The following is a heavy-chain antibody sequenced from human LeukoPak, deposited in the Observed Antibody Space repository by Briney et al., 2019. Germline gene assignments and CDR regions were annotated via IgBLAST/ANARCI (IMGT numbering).Heavy chain of an antibody. V-gene: IGHV3-15*01. CDR1: GFTFSSYW. CDR2: IKSKTDGGTT. CDR3: TTASWQAYYYYYYYMDV. Sequence: PGGSLRLSCAASGFTFSSYWMHWVRQAPGKGLEWVGRIKSKTDGGTTDYAAPVKGRFTISRDDSKKTLYLQMNSLKTEDTAVYYCTTASWQAYYYYYYYMDVWGKGTTVTVSS. J-gene: IGHJ6*03. D-gene: IGHD6-13*01.